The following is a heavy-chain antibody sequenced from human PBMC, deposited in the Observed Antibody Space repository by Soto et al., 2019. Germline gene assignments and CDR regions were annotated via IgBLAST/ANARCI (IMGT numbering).Heavy chain of an antibody. V-gene: IGHV1-18*01. Sequence: ASVKVSCKASGYTFTSHGIGWVRQAPGQGLEWMGWISGYSGHTNYAQKLQGRVTMTTDTSTTTAYMELRSLRSDDTAVYYCARALYCSGASCFSYYYHYMDVWGKGTTVTV. CDR1: GYTFTSHG. D-gene: IGHD2-15*01. CDR2: ISGYSGHT. CDR3: ARALYCSGASCFSYYYHYMDV. J-gene: IGHJ6*03.